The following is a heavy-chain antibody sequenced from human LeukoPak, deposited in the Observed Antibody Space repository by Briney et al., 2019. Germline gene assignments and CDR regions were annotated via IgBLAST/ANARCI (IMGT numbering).Heavy chain of an antibody. J-gene: IGHJ4*02. D-gene: IGHD2/OR15-2a*01. CDR3: ARDDGDDISIVNDYYLDS. CDR1: GFTFSSYA. CDR2: ISYDGSNK. V-gene: IGHV3-30-3*01. Sequence: GGSLRLSCAASGFTFSSYAMHWVRQAPGKGLEWVAVISYDGSNKYYADSVKGRFTISRDNSKNTLYLQMNSLKAEDTAVYYCARDDGDDISIVNDYYLDSWGQGTLVTVSS.